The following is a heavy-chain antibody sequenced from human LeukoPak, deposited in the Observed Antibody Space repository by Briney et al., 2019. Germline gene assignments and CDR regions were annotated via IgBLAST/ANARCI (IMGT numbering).Heavy chain of an antibody. CDR2: IFYSWST. CDR1: GGSISGYY. Sequence: PSETLSLTCTVSGGSISGYYWSWIRQPPGQGLEWIGYIFYSWSTNYNPTLKSRVTISVDASENQFSLRLSSVTAADTAVYFCARQASWLPYFDLWGRGTLVAVSS. CDR3: ARQASWLPYFDL. V-gene: IGHV4-59*08. D-gene: IGHD6-13*01. J-gene: IGHJ2*01.